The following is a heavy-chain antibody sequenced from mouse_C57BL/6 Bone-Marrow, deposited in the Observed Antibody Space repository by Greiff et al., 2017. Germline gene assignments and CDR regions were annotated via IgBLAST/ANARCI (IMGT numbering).Heavy chain of an antibody. CDR3: TIYPGAY. Sequence: VHVKQSGTVLARPGASVKMSCKTSGYKFTSYWMHWVKQRPGQGLEWIGAIYPGNSDTSYNQKFKGKAKLTAVTSASTAYMELSSLTNEDSAVYYCTIYPGAYWGQGTLVTVSA. J-gene: IGHJ3*01. CDR1: GYKFTSYW. CDR2: IYPGNSDT. V-gene: IGHV1-5*01.